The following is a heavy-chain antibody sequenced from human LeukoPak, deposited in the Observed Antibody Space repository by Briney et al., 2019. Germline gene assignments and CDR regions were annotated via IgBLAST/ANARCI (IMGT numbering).Heavy chain of an antibody. CDR2: IYYSGST. Sequence: SSETLSLTCTVSGGSISDYYWNWIRQPPGKGLEWSGYIYYSGSTNYNPSLKSRVTISVDTSKNQFSLKLSSVTAADTAVYYCARGVYGAYFDFWGQGTLVTVSS. J-gene: IGHJ4*02. CDR1: GGSISDYY. V-gene: IGHV4-59*12. CDR3: ARGVYGAYFDF. D-gene: IGHD4-17*01.